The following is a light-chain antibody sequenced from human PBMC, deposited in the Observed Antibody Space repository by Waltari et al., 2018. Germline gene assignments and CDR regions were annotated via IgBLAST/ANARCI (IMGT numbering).Light chain of an antibody. J-gene: IGLJ2*01. CDR3: GSYAGSSPL. Sequence: QSALTQPASVSGSPGQSITISCTGTSSDVGSYNLVSWYQQHPGKAPKLMIYEVSKRPSGVSNRFSGSKSGNTASLTISGLQAEDEADYYCGSYAGSSPLFGGGTKLTVL. CDR2: EVS. CDR1: SSDVGSYNL. V-gene: IGLV2-23*02.